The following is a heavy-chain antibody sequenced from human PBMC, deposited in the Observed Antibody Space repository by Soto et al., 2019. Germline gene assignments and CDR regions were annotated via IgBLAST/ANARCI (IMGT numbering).Heavy chain of an antibody. CDR3: TRDASRDSSARGWFDP. J-gene: IGHJ5*02. V-gene: IGHV3-21*01. Sequence: GGSLRLSCAASGFTLRSFTMNWVRQAPGKGLEWVSTISSNSAYIYYTDALRGRFTISRDNAKNSLHLQMNSLRAEDTAVYYCTRDASRDSSARGWFDPWGPGTLVTVSS. CDR1: GFTLRSFT. CDR2: ISSNSAYI. D-gene: IGHD6-13*01.